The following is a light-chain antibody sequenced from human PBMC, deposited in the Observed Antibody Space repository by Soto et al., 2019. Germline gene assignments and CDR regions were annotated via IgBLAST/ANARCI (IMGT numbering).Light chain of an antibody. CDR2: DAS. CDR3: QQYNSYPRT. Sequence: DIQMTQSPSTLSASVGDRVTITCRASQSISSWLAWYQQKPGEAPKLLIYDASSLEGGVPSRFSGSGSGTEFTLTISSLQPDDFATYYCQQYNSYPRTFGQGTKVDIK. V-gene: IGKV1-5*01. CDR1: QSISSW. J-gene: IGKJ1*01.